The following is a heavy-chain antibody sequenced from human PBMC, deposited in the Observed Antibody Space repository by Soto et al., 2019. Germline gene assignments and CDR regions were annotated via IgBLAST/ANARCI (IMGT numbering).Heavy chain of an antibody. J-gene: IGHJ4*02. V-gene: IGHV3-7*05. CDR3: ARESKLRSFSHYFDY. CDR1: GFTFSSYW. CDR2: IKQDGSEK. Sequence: PGGSLRLSCAASGFTFSSYWMSWVRQAPGKGLEWVANIKQDGSEKYYVDSVKGRFTISRDNAKNSLNLQMNSLRAEDTAVYYCARESKLRSFSHYFDYWGQGTLVTVSS. D-gene: IGHD3-9*01.